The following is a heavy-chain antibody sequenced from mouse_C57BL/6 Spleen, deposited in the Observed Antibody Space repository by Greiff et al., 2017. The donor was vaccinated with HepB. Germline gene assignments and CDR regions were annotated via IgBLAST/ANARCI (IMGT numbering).Heavy chain of an antibody. CDR3: ARGGYGSYYFDY. CDR1: GYTFTSYW. Sequence: VQLQQPGAELVKPGASVKLSCKASGYTFTSYWMHWVKQRPGQGLEWIGMIHPNSGSTNYNEKVKSKATLTVDKSSSTAYMQLSSLTSEDSAVYYCARGGYGSYYFDYWGQGTTLTVSS. D-gene: IGHD2-10*02. CDR2: IHPNSGST. J-gene: IGHJ2*01. V-gene: IGHV1-64*01.